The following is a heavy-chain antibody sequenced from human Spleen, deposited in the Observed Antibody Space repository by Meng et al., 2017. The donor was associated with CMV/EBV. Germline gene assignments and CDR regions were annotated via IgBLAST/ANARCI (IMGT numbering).Heavy chain of an antibody. D-gene: IGHD2-2*01. CDR1: GGSISSSSYY. CDR2: IYYSGST. Sequence: SETLSLTCTVSGGSISSSSYYWGWIRQPPGKGLEWIGSIYYSGSTYYNPSLKSRVTISVDTSKNQFSLKLSSVTAADTAVYYCARESLYCSSTSCQGDAFDIWGQGTMVPSPQ. V-gene: IGHV4-39*07. J-gene: IGHJ3*02. CDR3: ARESLYCSSTSCQGDAFDI.